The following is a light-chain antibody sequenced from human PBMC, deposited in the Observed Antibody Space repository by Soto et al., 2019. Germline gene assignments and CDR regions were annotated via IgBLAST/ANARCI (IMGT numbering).Light chain of an antibody. Sequence: QSVLTQPRSVSGSPGQSVTISCTGTNSNIGFYNFVSWYQQHPDKAPHLVIYDVNKRPSGVPDRFSGSKSGNTASLTISGLQAEDEADYYCSSFTSRFTFVFGTGTKVTVL. CDR3: SSFTSRFTFV. CDR2: DVN. J-gene: IGLJ1*01. V-gene: IGLV2-11*01. CDR1: NSNIGFYNF.